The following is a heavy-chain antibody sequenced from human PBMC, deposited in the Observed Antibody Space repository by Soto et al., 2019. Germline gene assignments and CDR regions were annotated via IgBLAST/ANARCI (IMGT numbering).Heavy chain of an antibody. Sequence: SVKVSCKASGGTLSSYAISWVRQAPGQGLEWMGGIIPIFGKANYAQKFQGRFTITADESTSTAYMELSSLRSEDRAVYYCAAPNDSSGYEAFDIWGQGTIVT. J-gene: IGHJ3*02. D-gene: IGHD3-22*01. CDR2: IIPIFGKA. CDR3: AAPNDSSGYEAFDI. CDR1: GGTLSSYA. V-gene: IGHV1-69*13.